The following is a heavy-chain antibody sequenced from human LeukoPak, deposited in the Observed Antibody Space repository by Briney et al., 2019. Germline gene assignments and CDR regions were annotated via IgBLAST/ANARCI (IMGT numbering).Heavy chain of an antibody. CDR3: ARVRSSYYDFWSGSIDLPDAFDI. Sequence: PGGSLRLSCEGSGFIFSNLALSWVRQAPGKGLEWVSGISARGDFTSYADAVKGRFTISRDNAKNSLYLQMNSLRAEDTAVYYCARVRSSYYDFWSGSIDLPDAFDIWGQGTMVTVSS. V-gene: IGHV3-23*01. CDR1: GFIFSNLA. CDR2: ISARGDFT. D-gene: IGHD3-3*01. J-gene: IGHJ3*02.